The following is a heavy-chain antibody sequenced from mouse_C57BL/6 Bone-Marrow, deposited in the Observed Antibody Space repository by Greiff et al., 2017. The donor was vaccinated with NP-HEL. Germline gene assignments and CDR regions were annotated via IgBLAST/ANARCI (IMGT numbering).Heavy chain of an antibody. CDR3: ARETVVATNAMDY. CDR2: ISYDGSN. CDR1: GYSITSGYY. J-gene: IGHJ4*01. D-gene: IGHD1-1*01. Sequence: VQLQQSGPGLVKPSQSLSLTCSVTGYSITSGYYWNWIRQFPGNKLEWMGYISYDGSNNYNPSLKNRISITRDTSKNQFFLKLNSVTTEDTATYYCARETVVATNAMDYWGQGTSVTVSS. V-gene: IGHV3-6*01.